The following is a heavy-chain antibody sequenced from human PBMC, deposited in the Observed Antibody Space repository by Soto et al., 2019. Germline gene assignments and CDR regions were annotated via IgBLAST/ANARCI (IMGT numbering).Heavy chain of an antibody. CDR3: ARDRRGYGDYVQTFYRPLTYYYYYGMDV. CDR2: SYYSGST. CDR1: GGSISSGGYY. J-gene: IGHJ6*02. Sequence: QVQLQESGPGLVKPSQTLSLTCTVSGGSISSGGYYWGWFRQHPGKGLEWIGSSYYSGSTYYNPSLKSRVTISVDTSKNQSSLKLSSVTAADTAVYYCARDRRGYGDYVQTFYRPLTYYYYYGMDVWGQGTTVTVSS. D-gene: IGHD4-17*01. V-gene: IGHV4-31*03.